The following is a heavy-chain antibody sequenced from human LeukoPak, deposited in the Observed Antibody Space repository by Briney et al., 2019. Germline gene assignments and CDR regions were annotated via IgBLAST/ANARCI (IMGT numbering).Heavy chain of an antibody. CDR3: ARWRLYCSSTSCYFDY. CDR2: IKQDGSEK. V-gene: IGHV3-7*03. J-gene: IGHJ4*02. D-gene: IGHD2-2*01. CDR1: GLTFSTYA. Sequence: GSLRLSCAASGLTFSTYAMSWVRQAPGKGLEWVANIKQDGSEKYYVDSVKGRFTISRDNAKNSLYLQMNSLRAEDTAVYYCARWRLYCSSTSCYFDYWGQGTLVTVSS.